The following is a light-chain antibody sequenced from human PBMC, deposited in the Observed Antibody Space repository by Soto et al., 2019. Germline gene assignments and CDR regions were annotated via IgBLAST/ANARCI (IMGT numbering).Light chain of an antibody. CDR1: QSINSD. Sequence: EIVMTQSPATLSVSPGETTRLSCRASQSINSDVAWYQQKVGQTPRLLIHGASTRATNIPARFTGSRSGTEFTLTISSLQSEDFAVYYCQQYNTWPRTFGQGTKVDI. CDR2: GAS. J-gene: IGKJ1*01. V-gene: IGKV3-15*01. CDR3: QQYNTWPRT.